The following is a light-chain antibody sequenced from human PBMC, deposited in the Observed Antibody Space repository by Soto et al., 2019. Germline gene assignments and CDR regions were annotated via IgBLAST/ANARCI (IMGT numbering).Light chain of an antibody. CDR3: QQSFSTPRT. CDR2: AAS. CDR1: QSINSY. J-gene: IGKJ1*01. V-gene: IGKV1-39*01. Sequence: DIPMTQSPSSQSAPVGDRVTITCRASQSINSYLNWYQQKPGKAPKLLIYAASSLQSGVPSRFSGSGSETDFTLTISSLQPDDFATYYCQQSFSTPRTFGQGTRVEI.